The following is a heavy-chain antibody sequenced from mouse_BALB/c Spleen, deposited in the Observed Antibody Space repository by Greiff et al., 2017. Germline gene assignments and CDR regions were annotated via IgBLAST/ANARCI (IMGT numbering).Heavy chain of an antibody. CDR2: ISSGGSYT. CDR3: ARHRDGDAMDY. J-gene: IGHJ4*01. V-gene: IGHV5-9-3*01. CDR1: GFTFSSYA. D-gene: IGHD2-3*01. Sequence: EVKLVESGGGLVKPGGSLKLSCAASGFTFSSYAMSWVRQTPEKRLEWVATISSGGSYTYYPDSVKGRFTISRDNAKNTLYLQMSSLRSEDTAMYYCARHRDGDAMDYWGQGTSVTVSS.